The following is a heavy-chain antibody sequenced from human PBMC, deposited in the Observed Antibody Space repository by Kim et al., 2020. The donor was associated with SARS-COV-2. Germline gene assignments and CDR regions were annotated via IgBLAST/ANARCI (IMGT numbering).Heavy chain of an antibody. CDR1: GGTFSSYA. CDR2: IIPIFGTA. V-gene: IGHV1-69*13. Sequence: SVKVSCKASGGTFSSYAISWVRQAPGQGLEWMGGIIPIFGTANYAQKFQGRVTITADESTSTAYMELSSLRSEDTAVYYCARVTVAGPIDAYAFDIWGQGTMVTVSS. CDR3: ARVTVAGPIDAYAFDI. J-gene: IGHJ3*02. D-gene: IGHD6-19*01.